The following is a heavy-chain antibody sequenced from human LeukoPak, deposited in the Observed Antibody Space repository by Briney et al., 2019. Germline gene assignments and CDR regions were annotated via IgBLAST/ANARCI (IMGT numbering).Heavy chain of an antibody. J-gene: IGHJ4*02. V-gene: IGHV3-30*18. CDR2: ISYDGSNK. D-gene: IGHD3/OR15-3a*01. Sequence: PGRSQRLSCAASGFTFSSYGMHWVRQAPGKGLEWVAVISYDGSNKYYADSVKGLFTISRDNSKNTLYLQMNSLRAEDTAVYYCAKSSLTSWDWPNDYWGQGTLVTVSS. CDR3: AKSSLTSWDWPNDY. CDR1: GFTFSSYG.